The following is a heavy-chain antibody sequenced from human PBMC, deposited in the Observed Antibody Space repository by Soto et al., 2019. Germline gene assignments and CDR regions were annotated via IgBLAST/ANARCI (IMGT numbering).Heavy chain of an antibody. V-gene: IGHV1-3*01. CDR3: ARSPRSGGHYYYGMDI. J-gene: IGHJ6*02. Sequence: ASVNVSCKASGYTFINYAMHWVRQAPGERLEWMGWINAGNGNTIYSQKFQGRVTITRDTSANTAYMELSSLRSEDTTVYYCARSPRSGGHYYYGMDIWGQGTMVTVSS. CDR2: INAGNGNT. D-gene: IGHD3-3*01. CDR1: GYTFINYA.